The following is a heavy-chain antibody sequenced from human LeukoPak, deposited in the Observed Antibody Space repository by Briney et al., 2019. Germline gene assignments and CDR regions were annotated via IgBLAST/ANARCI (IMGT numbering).Heavy chain of an antibody. V-gene: IGHV1-8*02. CDR2: MNPNSGNT. CDR3: ASCSSGCLEAFDI. J-gene: IGHJ3*02. D-gene: IGHD6-19*01. Sequence: ASVKVSCKASGYTFTGYYMHWVRQAPGQGLEWMGWMNPNSGNTGYAQKFQGRVTMTRNTSISTAYMELSSLRSEDTAVYYCASCSSGCLEAFDIWGQGTMVTVSS. CDR1: GYTFTGYY.